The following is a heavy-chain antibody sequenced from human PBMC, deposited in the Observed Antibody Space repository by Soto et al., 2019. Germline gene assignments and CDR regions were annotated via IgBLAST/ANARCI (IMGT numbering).Heavy chain of an antibody. Sequence: GGSLRLSCVASGFSFSSYTMNWVRQAPGKGLEWVSGVSGNGGNTYYADSVKGRFSISRDNSKNTLYLQLNSLGAEDTAIYYCAKDRMGASGWFDPWGQGTPVTVS. V-gene: IGHV3-23*01. CDR1: GFSFSSYT. D-gene: IGHD1-26*01. CDR3: AKDRMGASGWFDP. CDR2: VSGNGGNT. J-gene: IGHJ5*02.